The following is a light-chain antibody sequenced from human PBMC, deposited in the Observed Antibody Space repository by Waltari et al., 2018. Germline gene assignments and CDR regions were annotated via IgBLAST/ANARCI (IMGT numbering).Light chain of an antibody. CDR1: SNDVGGYNF. V-gene: IGLV2-14*03. J-gene: IGLJ1*01. Sequence: QSALTQPASVSGSPGQSITISCGGSSNDVGGYNFVSWYQQHPGKAPKVIIYDVNNRPSGISSRFSGSKSDNTASLTISDLQTEDEADYYCGSYVNTRVLFVLGSGTKVTVL. CDR2: DVN. CDR3: GSYVNTRVLFV.